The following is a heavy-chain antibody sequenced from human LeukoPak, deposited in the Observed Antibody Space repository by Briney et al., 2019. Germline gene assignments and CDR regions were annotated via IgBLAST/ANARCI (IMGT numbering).Heavy chain of an antibody. CDR3: LVANCGSNCSH. V-gene: IGHV3-74*01. Sequence: GGSLRLSCVASGFSFSSYWMYWVRQAPGKGLVWVSRINSDGSSIIYADSVKGRFTISRDNAKNTLFLQMYSQRAEDTAVYFCLVANCGSNCSHWGQGTLVTVSS. J-gene: IGHJ4*02. D-gene: IGHD2-21*02. CDR2: INSDGSSI. CDR1: GFSFSSYW.